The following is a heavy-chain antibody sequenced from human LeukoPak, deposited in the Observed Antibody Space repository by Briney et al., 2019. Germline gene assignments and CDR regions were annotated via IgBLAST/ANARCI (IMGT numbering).Heavy chain of an antibody. CDR2: ISYSGST. Sequence: SETLPLTCTVSGGSISSGGYSWSWIRQHPGKGLQWIGYISYSGSTYYNPSLKTRLTMSVDTSKSQLSLRLSSVTAADTAGYFCAGIGTAAGTLEYWGQGTLVTVSS. CDR3: AGIGTAAGTLEY. CDR1: GGSISSGGYS. J-gene: IGHJ4*02. V-gene: IGHV4-31*03. D-gene: IGHD6-13*01.